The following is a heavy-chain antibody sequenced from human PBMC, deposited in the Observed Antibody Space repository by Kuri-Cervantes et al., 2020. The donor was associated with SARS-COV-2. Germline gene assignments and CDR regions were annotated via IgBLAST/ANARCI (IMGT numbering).Heavy chain of an antibody. V-gene: IGHV1-8*02. CDR1: GHTFTSYD. Sequence: ASVKVSCKASGHTFTSYDINWVRQATGQGLEWMGWMNPNSGNTGYAQKFQGRVSMTEDTSTDTAYMELSSLRSEDTAVYYCATEGYSIIIWAFAHWGQGTKVTVSS. CDR2: MNPNSGNT. CDR3: ATEGYSIIIWAFAH. J-gene: IGHJ3*01. D-gene: IGHD3-22*01.